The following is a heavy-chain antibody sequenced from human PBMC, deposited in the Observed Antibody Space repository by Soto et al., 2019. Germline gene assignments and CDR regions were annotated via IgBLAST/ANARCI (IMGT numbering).Heavy chain of an antibody. CDR3: AKDHPVVVVAATQEYYFDY. Sequence: QVQLVESGGGVVQPGRSLRLSCAASGFTFSSYGMHWVRQAPGKGLEWVAVISYDGSNKYYADSVKGRFTISRDNSKNTLYLQMNSLRADDTAVYYCAKDHPVVVVAATQEYYFDYWGQGTLVTVSS. J-gene: IGHJ4*02. V-gene: IGHV3-30*18. CDR2: ISYDGSNK. CDR1: GFTFSSYG. D-gene: IGHD2-15*01.